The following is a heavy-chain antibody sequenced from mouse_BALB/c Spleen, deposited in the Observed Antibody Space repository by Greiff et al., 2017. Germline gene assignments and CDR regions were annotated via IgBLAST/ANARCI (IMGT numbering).Heavy chain of an antibody. J-gene: IGHJ4*01. V-gene: IGHV5-6-4*01. CDR2: ISSGGSYT. CDR1: GFTFSSYT. Sequence: DVKLVESGGGLVKPGGSLKLSCAASGFTFSSYTMSWVRETPEKRLEWVATISSGGSYTYYPDSVKGRFTISRDNAKNTLYLQMSSLKSEDTAMYYCTREANAMDYWGQGTSVTVSS. CDR3: TREANAMDY.